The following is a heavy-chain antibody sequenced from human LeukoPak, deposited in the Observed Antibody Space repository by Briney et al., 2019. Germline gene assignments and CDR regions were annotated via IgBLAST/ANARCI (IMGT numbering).Heavy chain of an antibody. CDR1: GGSINSYF. V-gene: IGHV4-59*01. J-gene: IGHJ4*02. D-gene: IGHD3-22*01. CDR3: ARETYYYDSSGYYTNYFDY. CDR2: ISYSGST. Sequence: SETLSLTCSVSGGSINSYFWTWLRQTPGKGLEWIGHISYSGSTSDNPSLKSPVTMSIDPSKNQFSLKLSSVTAADTAIYYCARETYYYDSSGYYTNYFDYWSQGTLVTVSS.